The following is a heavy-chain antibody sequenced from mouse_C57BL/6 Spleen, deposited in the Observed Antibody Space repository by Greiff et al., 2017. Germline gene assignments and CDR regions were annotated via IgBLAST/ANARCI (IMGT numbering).Heavy chain of an antibody. CDR2: ISSGSSTI. V-gene: IGHV5-17*01. CDR3: AREGSEDWYFDV. CDR1: GFTFSDYG. J-gene: IGHJ1*03. D-gene: IGHD1-1*01. Sequence: EVKLVESGGGLVKPGGSLKLSCAASGFTFSDYGMHWVRQAPEKGLEWVAYISSGSSTIYYADTVKGRFTISRDNAKNTLFLQMTSLRSEDTAMYYCAREGSEDWYFDVWGTGTTVTVSS.